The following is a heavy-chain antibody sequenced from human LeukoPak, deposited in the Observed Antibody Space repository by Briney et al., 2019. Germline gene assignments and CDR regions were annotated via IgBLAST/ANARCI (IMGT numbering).Heavy chain of an antibody. CDR2: ISYDGSNK. D-gene: IGHD4-23*01. CDR1: GFTFSGYA. CDR3: ARTTTVVTPIDY. V-gene: IGHV3-30-3*01. Sequence: GGSLRLSCAASGFTFSGYAMHWVRQAPGKGLEWVAVISYDGSNKYYADSVKGRFTISRDNSKNTLYLQMNSLRAEDTAVYYCARTTTVVTPIDYWGQGTLVTVSS. J-gene: IGHJ4*02.